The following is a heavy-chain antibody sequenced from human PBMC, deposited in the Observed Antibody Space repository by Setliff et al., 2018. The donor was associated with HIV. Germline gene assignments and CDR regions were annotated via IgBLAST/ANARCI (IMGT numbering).Heavy chain of an antibody. CDR3: ARWAGSCSIRDCYNPFEY. Sequence: SVKVSCKASGGTFNSYTFNWMRQAPGQRLEWMGRIIPLLETPNYAQKFQGRVTITADKSTDTVYMELHSLTSEDTAVYYCARWAGSCSIRDCYNPFEYWGQGTLVTVSS. D-gene: IGHD2-21*02. V-gene: IGHV1-69*06. CDR1: GGTFNSYT. J-gene: IGHJ4*02. CDR2: IIPLLETP.